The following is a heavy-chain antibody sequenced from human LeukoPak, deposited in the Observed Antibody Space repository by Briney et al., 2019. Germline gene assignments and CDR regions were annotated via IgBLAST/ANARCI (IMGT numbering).Heavy chain of an antibody. V-gene: IGHV4-39*01. D-gene: IGHD6-13*01. Sequence: SETLSLTCTVSGGSISSSSYYWGWIRQPPGKGVGWIGSIYYSGSTYYNPSLKSRVDISVDTSKNQLSLKLSAVTAADTAVYYCARHRSSPLYYFDFWGQGTLVTVSS. CDR2: IYYSGST. J-gene: IGHJ4*02. CDR1: GGSISSSSYY. CDR3: ARHRSSPLYYFDF.